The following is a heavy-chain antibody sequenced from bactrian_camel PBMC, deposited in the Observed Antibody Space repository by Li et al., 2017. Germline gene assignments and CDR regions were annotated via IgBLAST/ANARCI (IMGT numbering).Heavy chain of an antibody. Sequence: HVQLVESGGGSVQAAGSLRLSCVSGYSRSSRCMAWFRQAPGKQREGVAAIDRDGTTTYGDSVKGRFTISQDKAKNTLYLQMNSLEPEDTAMYYCAIGLFADFGLGRGTQVTVS. D-gene: IGHD5*01. J-gene: IGHJ4*01. CDR1: GYSRSSRC. CDR2: IDRDGTT. V-gene: IGHV3S53*01.